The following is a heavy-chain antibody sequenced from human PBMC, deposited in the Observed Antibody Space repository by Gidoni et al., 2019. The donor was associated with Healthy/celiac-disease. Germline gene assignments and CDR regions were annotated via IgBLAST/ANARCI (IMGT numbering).Heavy chain of an antibody. J-gene: IGHJ4*02. CDR1: GYSFTSYW. D-gene: IGHD5-18*01. CDR3: ARRRNTAMGEYYFDY. Sequence: EVQLVQAGAEVKKPGAALKISCKGSGYSFTSYWIGWVRPMPGKGLEWMGIIYPGDSDTRYSPSFQGQVTSSADKSISTAYLQWSSLKASDTAMYYCARRRNTAMGEYYFDYWGQGTLVTVSS. V-gene: IGHV5-51*01. CDR2: IYPGDSDT.